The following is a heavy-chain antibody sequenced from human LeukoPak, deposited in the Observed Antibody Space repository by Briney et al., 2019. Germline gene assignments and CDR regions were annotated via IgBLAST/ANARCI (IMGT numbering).Heavy chain of an antibody. CDR2: INPSGGST. J-gene: IGHJ1*01. Sequence: ASVTVSCKASGYTFTIYYMHWVRQAPGQGLEWMGIINPSGGSTSYAQKFQGRVTVTRDTSTSTVHMELSGLRSEDTAVYYCARARSPSEYFQHWGQGTLVTVSS. CDR1: GYTFTIYY. V-gene: IGHV1-46*01. CDR3: ARARSPSEYFQH. D-gene: IGHD1-14*01.